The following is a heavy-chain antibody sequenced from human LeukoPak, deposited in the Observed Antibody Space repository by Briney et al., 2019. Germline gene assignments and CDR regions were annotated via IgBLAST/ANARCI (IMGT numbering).Heavy chain of an antibody. J-gene: IGHJ5*02. CDR3: ARDRRRVSLKNNWNDGWFDP. CDR2: INTNTGNP. V-gene: IGHV7-4-1*01. Sequence: ASVKVSCKASGYTFTSYAMNWVRQAPGQGLEWMGWINTNTGNPTYAQGFTGRFVFPLDTSVSTAYLQICSLKAEDTAVYYCARDRRRVSLKNNWNDGWFDPWGQGTLVTVSS. CDR1: GYTFTSYA. D-gene: IGHD1-20*01.